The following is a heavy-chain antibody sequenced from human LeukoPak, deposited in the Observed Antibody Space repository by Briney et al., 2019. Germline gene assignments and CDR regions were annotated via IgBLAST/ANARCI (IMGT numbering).Heavy chain of an antibody. CDR1: GGSINGYS. CDR2: IYYSGDT. V-gene: IGHV4-59*08. CDR3: ARASYSYDINGWVPFDY. Sequence: PSETLSLTCSVSGGSINGYSWSWIRQPPGKGLEWIGYIYYSGDTNYNPSLKSRVTISGDTSKNQFSLRLSSVTAADTAVYYCARASYSYDINGWVPFDYWGQGTLVTVSS. D-gene: IGHD3-22*01. J-gene: IGHJ4*02.